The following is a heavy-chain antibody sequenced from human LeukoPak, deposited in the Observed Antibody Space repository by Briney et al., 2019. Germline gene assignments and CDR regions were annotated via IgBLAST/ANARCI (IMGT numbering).Heavy chain of an antibody. D-gene: IGHD2-2*01. CDR1: GFTFSDYY. V-gene: IGHV3-11*01. J-gene: IGHJ6*02. CDR2: ISSSGSTI. CDR3: ARVMGRSSTSCYEGHYYYGMDV. Sequence: PGGSLRLSCAASGFTFSDYYMSWIRQAPGKGLEWVSYISSSGSTIYYADSVKGRFTISRDNAKNSLYLQMNSLRAEDTAVYYCARVMGRSSTSCYEGHYYYGMDVWGQGTTVTVSS.